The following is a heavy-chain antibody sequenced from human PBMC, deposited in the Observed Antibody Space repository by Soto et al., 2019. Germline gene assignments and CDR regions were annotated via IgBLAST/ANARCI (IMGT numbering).Heavy chain of an antibody. V-gene: IGHV4-59*01. CDR3: AREGDDYNLGAFDI. D-gene: IGHD4-4*01. CDR2: IYYSGST. J-gene: IGHJ3*02. Sequence: QVQLQESGPGLVKPSETLSLTCTVSGGSISSYYWSWIRQPPGKGLEWIGYIYYSGSTSCNPSLMSRVTISVDTSKNQFSLKLSSVTAADTAVYYCAREGDDYNLGAFDIWGQGTMVTVSS. CDR1: GGSISSYY.